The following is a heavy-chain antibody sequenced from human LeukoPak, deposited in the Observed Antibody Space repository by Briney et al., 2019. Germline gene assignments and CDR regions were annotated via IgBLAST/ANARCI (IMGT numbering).Heavy chain of an antibody. CDR1: GGTFSSYA. CDR3: AREYCSSTSCYGWFDP. J-gene: IGHJ5*02. V-gene: IGHV1-69*04. Sequence: GASVKVSCKASGGTFSSYAINWVRQAPGQGLEWMGRIIPILGITNYAQKFQGRVMITADKSTSTAYMELSSLRSEDTAVYYCAREYCSSTSCYGWFDPWGQGTLVTVSS. D-gene: IGHD2-2*01. CDR2: IIPILGIT.